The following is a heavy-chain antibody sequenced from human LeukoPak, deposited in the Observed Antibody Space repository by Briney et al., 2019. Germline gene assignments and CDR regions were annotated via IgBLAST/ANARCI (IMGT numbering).Heavy chain of an antibody. CDR1: GFTFRSYA. J-gene: IGHJ4*02. D-gene: IGHD5-12*01. Sequence: PGGSLRLSCAASGFTFRSYAMRWVRQAPGKGLEWVSDISGSGGSTYYADSVKGRFTISRDNSKNTLSLQMNSLRAEDTAVYYCAKDKWLQLGTIFDYWGQGTLVTVSS. CDR3: AKDKWLQLGTIFDY. CDR2: ISGSGGST. V-gene: IGHV3-23*01.